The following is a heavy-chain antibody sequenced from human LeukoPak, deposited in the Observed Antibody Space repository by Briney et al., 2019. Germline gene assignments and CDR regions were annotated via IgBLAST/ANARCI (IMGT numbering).Heavy chain of an antibody. J-gene: IGHJ3*02. D-gene: IGHD6-13*01. CDR1: GFTFSSYS. CDR3: ARVLIAAAGTGAFDI. Sequence: PGGSLRLSCAASGFTFSSYSMNWVRQAPGKGLEWVSSISSSSSYIFYADSVKGRFTISRDNAKNSLFLQMNSLRAEDTAVYYCARVLIAAAGTGAFDIWGQGTMVTVSS. V-gene: IGHV3-21*01. CDR2: ISSSSSYI.